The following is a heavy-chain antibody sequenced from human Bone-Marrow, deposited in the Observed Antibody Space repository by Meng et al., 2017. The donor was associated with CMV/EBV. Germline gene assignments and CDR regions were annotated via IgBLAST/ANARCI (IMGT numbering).Heavy chain of an antibody. CDR3: ARRYCITTSCYILEWFDP. V-gene: IGHV4-39*01. CDR1: GGSISRNSYY. J-gene: IGHJ5*02. CDR2: IYYSGTT. Sequence: GSLRLSCTVSGGSISRNSYYWGWVRQPPGKGLEWIGSIYYSGTTYYNPSLKSRFTMSVDTSKNQFSLKLSAVTAADTAVYYCARRYCITTSCYILEWFDPWGQGTLVTVSS. D-gene: IGHD2-2*02.